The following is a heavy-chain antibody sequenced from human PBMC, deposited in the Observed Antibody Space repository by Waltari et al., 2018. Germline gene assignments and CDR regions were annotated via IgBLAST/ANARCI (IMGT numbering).Heavy chain of an antibody. CDR2: IYTSGST. J-gene: IGHJ4*02. CDR3: ARAGEAAAPYYFDY. V-gene: IGHV4-4*07. CDR1: GGSISSYY. Sequence: QVQLQESGPGLVKPSETLSLTCTVSGGSISSYYWSWIRQPAGKGLEWIGRIYTSGSTNYNPSLKRRVTMSVDTSKNQFSLKLSSVTAADTAVYYCARAGEAAAPYYFDYWGQGTLVTVSS. D-gene: IGHD6-13*01.